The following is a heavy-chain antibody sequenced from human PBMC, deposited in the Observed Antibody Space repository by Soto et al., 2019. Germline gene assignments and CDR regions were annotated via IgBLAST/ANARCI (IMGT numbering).Heavy chain of an antibody. CDR1: GFTFSSYS. CDR2: IRSSSSTI. D-gene: IGHD6-6*01. V-gene: IGHV3-48*02. J-gene: IGHJ5*02. CDR3: ARDISIAARPGGFCDP. Sequence: EVQLVESGGGLVQPGGSLRLSCAASGFTFSSYSMNWVRQAPGKGLEWVSYIRSSSSTIYYAASAKGRFTISRDNAKNSLYLQMNSLRDEETAVYYWARDISIAARPGGFCDPWGQGTLVTVSS.